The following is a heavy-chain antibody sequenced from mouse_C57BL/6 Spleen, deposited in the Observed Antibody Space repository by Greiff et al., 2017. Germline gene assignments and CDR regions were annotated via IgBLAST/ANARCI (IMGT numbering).Heavy chain of an antibody. CDR2: ISSGGDYI. D-gene: IGHD2-5*01. CDR3: TGRSNSYAMDY. V-gene: IGHV5S21*01. Sequence: EVMLVESGEGLVKPGGSLKLSCAASGFTFSSYAMSWVRQTPEKRLEWVAYISSGGDYIYYADTVKGRFTISRDNARNTLYLQMSSLKSEDTAMYYCTGRSNSYAMDYWGQGTSVTVSS. CDR1: GFTFSSYA. J-gene: IGHJ4*01.